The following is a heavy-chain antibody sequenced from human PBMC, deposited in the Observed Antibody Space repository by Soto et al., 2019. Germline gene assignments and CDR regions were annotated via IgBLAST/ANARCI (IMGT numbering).Heavy chain of an antibody. D-gene: IGHD6-19*01. J-gene: IGHJ4*02. CDR1: GFSLSSTRVA. CDR2: IYWDYDK. CDR3: AHSVVAGLGYYFDY. Sequence: QITLKESGPTLVKPTQTLTLTCTFSGFSLSSTRVAVGWIRQPPGRALEWLALIYWDYDKRYSPFLKSRLTITKDTSKNQVVLTMTNMDPVDTATYDCAHSVVAGLGYYFDYWGQGTLVTVSS. V-gene: IGHV2-5*02.